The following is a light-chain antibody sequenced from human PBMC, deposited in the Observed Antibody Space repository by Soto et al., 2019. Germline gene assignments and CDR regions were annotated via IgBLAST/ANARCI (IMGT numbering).Light chain of an antibody. CDR2: EDS. J-gene: IGLJ2*01. Sequence: QSVLTQPASVSGSPGQSITISCTGTSRDVGSYNLVSWYQQHPGKAPKLMIYEDSKRPSGVSNRFSGSKSGSTASLTISGLQAEDEADYYCWSYAGRSTLVFGGGTQLTVL. CDR1: SRDVGSYNL. V-gene: IGLV2-23*01. CDR3: WSYAGRSTLV.